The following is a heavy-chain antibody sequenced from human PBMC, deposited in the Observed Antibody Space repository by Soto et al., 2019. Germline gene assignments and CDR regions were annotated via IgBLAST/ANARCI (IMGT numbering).Heavy chain of an antibody. J-gene: IGHJ6*02. D-gene: IGHD2-2*01. Sequence: SETLSLTCTVSGGSISSGGYYWSWIRQHPGKGLEWIGYIYYSGSTYYNPSLKSRVTISVDTSKNQFSLKLSSVTAADTAVYYCARSYCSSTSCFSTDYGMDVWGQGTTVTVSS. V-gene: IGHV4-31*03. CDR3: ARSYCSSTSCFSTDYGMDV. CDR1: GGSISSGGYY. CDR2: IYYSGST.